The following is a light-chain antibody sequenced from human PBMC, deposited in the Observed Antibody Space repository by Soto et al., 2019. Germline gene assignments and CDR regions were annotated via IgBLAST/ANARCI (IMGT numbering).Light chain of an antibody. CDR3: SSYTSRSTFWV. CDR1: SSDVDGYKY. V-gene: IGLV2-14*01. CDR2: AVS. Sequence: SALTKPASVSGSPGQSITISCTGTSSDVDGYKYVSWYQQHPGKAPKLMIYAVSNRPSGVSNRFSGSKSGDTASLTISGLQAEDEAEYYCSSYTSRSTFWVFGGGTKLTVL. J-gene: IGLJ3*02.